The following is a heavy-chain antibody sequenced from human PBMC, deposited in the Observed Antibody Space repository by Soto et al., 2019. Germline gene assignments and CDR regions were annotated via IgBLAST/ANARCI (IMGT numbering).Heavy chain of an antibody. Sequence: QEQLVQSGAEVKKPGASVKVSCKASGYTFTEYYIYWVRQVPGRGLVWMGWISPNSGRTKSAEKFQGWVTMSEDTPIATIYMELNGLKSDDTAIYFCARRLGAAGDYFYGLDVWGQGTAVIVSS. CDR3: ARRLGAAGDYFYGLDV. J-gene: IGHJ6*02. CDR2: ISPNSGRT. D-gene: IGHD6-25*01. V-gene: IGHV1-2*04. CDR1: GYTFTEYY.